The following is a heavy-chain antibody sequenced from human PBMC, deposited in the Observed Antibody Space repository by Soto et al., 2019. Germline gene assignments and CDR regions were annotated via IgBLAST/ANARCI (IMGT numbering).Heavy chain of an antibody. CDR2: ISAYNGNT. D-gene: IGHD2-15*01. CDR1: GYTFTNFG. Sequence: QVQLVQSGAEVKKPGASVKVSCKASGYTFTNFGISWVRQAPGQGLEWMGWISAYNGNTNYAQNFQGRVTMTTDTSTSXAYMEXRSLXSDDTAVYXXXRXXTPIDXWGQGTLVTVSS. V-gene: IGHV1-18*01. CDR3: XRXXTPIDX. J-gene: IGHJ4*02.